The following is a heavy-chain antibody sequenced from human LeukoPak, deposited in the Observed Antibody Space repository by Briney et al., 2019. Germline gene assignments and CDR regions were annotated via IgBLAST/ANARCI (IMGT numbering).Heavy chain of an antibody. V-gene: IGHV1-18*01. Sequence: ASVKVSCKASYYAFSSYGISWMRQAPGQGLEWMGWISDYNGNTNYAQKFQDRVTMTTDTSTSTAYMELRSLRSDDTAMYYCARGGETSGWFYYGMDVWGQGTTVTVSS. J-gene: IGHJ6*02. CDR1: YYAFSSYG. CDR3: ARGGETSGWFYYGMDV. CDR2: ISDYNGNT. D-gene: IGHD6-19*01.